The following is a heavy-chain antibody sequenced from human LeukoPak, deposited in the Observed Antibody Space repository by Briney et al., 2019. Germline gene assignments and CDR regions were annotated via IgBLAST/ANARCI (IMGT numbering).Heavy chain of an antibody. CDR3: ARQGSGIAVDY. V-gene: IGHV4-34*01. CDR2: INHSGST. Sequence: SETLSLTCAVYGGSFSGYYWSWIRQPPGKGLEWIGEINHSGSTNYNPSLKSRVTISVDTSKNQFSLKLSSVTAADTAVYYWARQGSGIAVDYWGQGTLVTASS. J-gene: IGHJ4*02. D-gene: IGHD6-13*01. CDR1: GGSFSGYY.